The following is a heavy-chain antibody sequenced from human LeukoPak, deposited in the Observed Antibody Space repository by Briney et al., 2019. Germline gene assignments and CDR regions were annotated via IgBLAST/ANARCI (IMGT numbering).Heavy chain of an antibody. Sequence: GSLRLSCAASGFTFSSYEMNWVRQAPGKGLEWVSYISSSGTTIYYADSVKGRFTISRDNAKNSLYLQMNSLRAEDTAVYYCARDSGGNYFDYWGQGTLVTVSS. D-gene: IGHD1-26*01. V-gene: IGHV3-48*03. CDR1: GFTFSSYE. CDR3: ARDSGGNYFDY. J-gene: IGHJ4*02. CDR2: ISSSGTTI.